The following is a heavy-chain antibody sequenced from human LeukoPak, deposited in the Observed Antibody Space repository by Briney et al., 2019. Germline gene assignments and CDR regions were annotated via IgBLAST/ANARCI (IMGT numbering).Heavy chain of an antibody. J-gene: IGHJ5*02. CDR3: AKDGYGSGSYDWFDP. CDR1: GFTFSSYS. Sequence: GGSLRLSCAASGFTFSSYSMNWVRQAPGKGLEWVSYISSSSSTIYYADSVKGRFTISRDNAKNSLYLQMNSLRTEDTALYYCAKDGYGSGSYDWFDPWGQGTLVTVSS. CDR2: ISSSSSTI. V-gene: IGHV3-48*01. D-gene: IGHD3-10*01.